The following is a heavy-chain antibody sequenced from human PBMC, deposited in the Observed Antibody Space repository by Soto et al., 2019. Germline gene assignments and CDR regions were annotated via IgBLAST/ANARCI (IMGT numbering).Heavy chain of an antibody. J-gene: IGHJ4*02. CDR3: ATDQLTMVQGVRNRSPDY. V-gene: IGHV3-30*03. D-gene: IGHD3-10*01. CDR1: GFTFSSYG. Sequence: QVQLVESGGGVVQPGRSLRLSCAASGFTFSSYGMHWVRQAPGKGLEWVAVISYNGSNKYYADSVRGRFTISRDNSKNTLFLQINTLRAEDKTVYYCATDQLTMVQGVRNRSPDYCGQGTLVTVSS. CDR2: ISYNGSNK.